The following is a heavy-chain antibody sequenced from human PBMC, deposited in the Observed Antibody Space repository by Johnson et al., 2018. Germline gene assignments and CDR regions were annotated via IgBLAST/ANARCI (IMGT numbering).Heavy chain of an antibody. CDR2: IKEDATEK. J-gene: IGHJ1*01. Sequence: QLVQSGGGSVQPGGSLRLACSTSGFTFSNYYMSWVRQAPGKGLEWVANIKEDATEKKYVDSVKGRFTISRDNAKKSFYLQISSLRVEDTAWYYCVVGMMDFEHWGQGSLVTVSS. CDR3: VVGMMDFEH. D-gene: IGHD1-26*01. V-gene: IGHV3-7*01. CDR1: GFTFSNYY.